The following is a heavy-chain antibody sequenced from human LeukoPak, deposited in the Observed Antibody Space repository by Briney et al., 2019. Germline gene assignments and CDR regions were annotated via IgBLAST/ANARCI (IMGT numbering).Heavy chain of an antibody. CDR1: GFTFSSYW. D-gene: IGHD5-12*01. CDR3: ARVLRGYASYEGN. J-gene: IGHJ4*02. Sequence: GGSLRLSCAASGFTFSSYWMNWARQAPGKGLEWVASINHNGNVNYYVDSVKGRFTISRDNAKNSLYLQMNNLRAEDTAVYYCARVLRGYASYEGNWGQGTLVTVSS. V-gene: IGHV3-7*01. CDR2: INHNGNVN.